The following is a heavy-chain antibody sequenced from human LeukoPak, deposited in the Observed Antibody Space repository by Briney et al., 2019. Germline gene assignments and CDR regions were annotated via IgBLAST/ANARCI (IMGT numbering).Heavy chain of an antibody. V-gene: IGHV1-18*01. Sequence: ASVKVSCKASGYTFTSYDINWVRQATGQGLEWMGWISGDNGKINYAPKLQGRVTMTTDTSTTTAYMELRSLRSDDTAVYYCARGGEMATGGASDIWGQGTMVTVSS. CDR3: ARGGEMATGGASDI. D-gene: IGHD5-24*01. CDR2: ISGDNGKI. J-gene: IGHJ3*02. CDR1: GYTFTSYD.